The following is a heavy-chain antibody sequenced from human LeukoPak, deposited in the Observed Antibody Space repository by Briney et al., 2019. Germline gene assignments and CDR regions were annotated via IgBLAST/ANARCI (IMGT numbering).Heavy chain of an antibody. V-gene: IGHV3-33*01. J-gene: IGHJ4*02. D-gene: IGHD3-22*01. CDR3: ASANYYDSSGSNWGDY. CDR2: IGYDGTNE. CDR1: GFTFSSYG. Sequence: GGSLRLSCAASGFTFSSYGMHWVRQAPGKGLEWVALIGYDGTNEYYADSVKGRFTISRDNSKNTLYLQMKSLRAEDTAVYYCASANYYDSSGSNWGDYWGQGTLVTVSS.